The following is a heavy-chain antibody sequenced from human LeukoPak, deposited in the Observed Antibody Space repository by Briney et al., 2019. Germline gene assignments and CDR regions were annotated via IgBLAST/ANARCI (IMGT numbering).Heavy chain of an antibody. D-gene: IGHD3-22*01. CDR1: GGTFISYA. V-gene: IGHV1-69*01. Sequence: SVRVSCKASGGTFISYAISWVRQAPGQGLEWMGGIIPIFGTANYAQKFQGSVTITADESTSTAYMELSSLRSEDTAVYYCARGALYDSSGYYYVYWGQGTLVTVSS. CDR2: IIPIFGTA. J-gene: IGHJ4*02. CDR3: ARGALYDSSGYYYVY.